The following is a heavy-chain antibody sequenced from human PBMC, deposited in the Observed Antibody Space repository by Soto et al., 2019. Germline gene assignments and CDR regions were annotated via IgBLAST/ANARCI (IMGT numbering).Heavy chain of an antibody. CDR1: GFTLSSGV. D-gene: IGHD5-12*01. Sequence: GGSLILSWVACGFTLSSGVVYWVRQVPGKGLLWVSRISTDGSKTEYADSVKGRFTISRDNAKSAMYLQMDSLRVEDMGVYYCARGPGHGGSYFEHWGQGT. CDR2: ISTDGSKT. CDR3: ARGPGHGGSYFEH. V-gene: IGHV3-74*03. J-gene: IGHJ1*01.